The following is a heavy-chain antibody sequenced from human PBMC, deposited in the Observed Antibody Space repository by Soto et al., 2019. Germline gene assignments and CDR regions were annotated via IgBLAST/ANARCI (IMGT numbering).Heavy chain of an antibody. Sequence: PGGSLRLSCAASGFTFSNYGMHWVRQAPGKGLEWVAIKWHEGKTKYYADYMRSRFIISINSFKDRVYLQMNCVRAEDTGVYYCASDLVGASDSYGLDVWGQGTPVTVSS. CDR3: ASDLVGASDSYGLDV. D-gene: IGHD1-26*01. V-gene: IGHV3-33*01. CDR1: GFTFSNYG. CDR2: KWHEGKTK. J-gene: IGHJ6*02.